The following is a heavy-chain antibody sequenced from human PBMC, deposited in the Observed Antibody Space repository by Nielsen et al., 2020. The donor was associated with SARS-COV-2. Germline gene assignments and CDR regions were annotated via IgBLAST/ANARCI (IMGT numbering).Heavy chain of an antibody. V-gene: IGHV1-69*13. CDR3: ARSSVTMIEGYYYGMDV. J-gene: IGHJ6*02. CDR2: IIPIFGTA. CDR1: GGTFSSYA. Sequence: SVNVSCKASGGTFSSYAISWVRQAPGQGLEWMGGIIPIFGTANYAQKFQGRVTITADESTSTAYMVLSSLRSEDTAVYYCARSSVTMIEGYYYGMDVWGQGTTVTVSS. D-gene: IGHD3-22*01.